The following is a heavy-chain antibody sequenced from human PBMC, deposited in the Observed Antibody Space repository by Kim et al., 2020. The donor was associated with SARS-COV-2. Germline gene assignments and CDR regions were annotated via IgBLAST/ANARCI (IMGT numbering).Heavy chain of an antibody. V-gene: IGHV3-23*01. CDR1: GFSFTSYA. Sequence: GGSLRLSCAASGFSFTSYAMSWVRQAPGKGLEWVSTITGGGGTTYYADSVRGRFPISRDNYKNTLYLEMNCLRAEDTALSFCEKCAAGSWLSDYWGQGSL. CDR2: ITGGGGTT. J-gene: IGHJ4*02. CDR3: EKCAAGSWLSDY. D-gene: IGHD6-13*01.